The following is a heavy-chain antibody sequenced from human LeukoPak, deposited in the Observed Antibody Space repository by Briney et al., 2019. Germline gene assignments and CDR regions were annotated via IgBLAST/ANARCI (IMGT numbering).Heavy chain of an antibody. V-gene: IGHV3-53*01. CDR2: IYSGGTT. D-gene: IGHD6-13*01. J-gene: IGHJ4*02. CDR1: GFTVSSNY. Sequence: GGSLRLSCAASGFTVSSNYMSWVRQAPGKGLDCVSVIYSGGTTYYADSVKGRFTISRDNSKNTLYLHMNSLRAEDTALYYCARAPPYSSSWPLDYWGQGTLVTVSS. CDR3: ARAPPYSSSWPLDY.